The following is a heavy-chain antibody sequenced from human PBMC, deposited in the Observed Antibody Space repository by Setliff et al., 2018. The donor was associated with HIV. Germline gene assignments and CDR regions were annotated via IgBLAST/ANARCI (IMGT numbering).Heavy chain of an antibody. Sequence: SVKVSCKASGGPFSSYAISWVRQAPGQGLDWMGGIIPIFGTTKYAQKFQGRVTITADKSTSTAYMELSSLRSEDTAVYYCARNPEMAALNYFYYYMDVWGKGTTVTVSS. CDR3: ARNPEMAALNYFYYYMDV. CDR1: GGPFSSYA. J-gene: IGHJ6*03. CDR2: IIPIFGTT. D-gene: IGHD6-19*01. V-gene: IGHV1-69*06.